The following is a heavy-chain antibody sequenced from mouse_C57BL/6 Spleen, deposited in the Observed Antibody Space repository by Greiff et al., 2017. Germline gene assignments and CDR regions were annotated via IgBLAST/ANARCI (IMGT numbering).Heavy chain of an antibody. CDR2: IIPGSGST. D-gene: IGHD2-5*01. V-gene: IGHV1-9*01. J-gene: IGHJ2*01. CDR1: GYTFTGYW. CDR3: ARRCYYSNYFYY. Sequence: QVQLQQSGAELMKPGASVKLSCKATGYTFTGYWIEWVKQRPGHGLEWIGEIIPGSGSTNYNEKFKGKATFTADTSSNTDYMQLSSLTTEDSAIYYCARRCYYSNYFYYWGQGTTLTVSS.